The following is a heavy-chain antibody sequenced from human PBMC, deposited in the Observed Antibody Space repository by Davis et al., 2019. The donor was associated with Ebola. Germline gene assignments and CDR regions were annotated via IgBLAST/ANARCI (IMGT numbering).Heavy chain of an antibody. D-gene: IGHD4-23*01. J-gene: IGHJ4*02. CDR3: ARDPSYRYDYGGNSVRSDYFDY. CDR2: INPSGGST. CDR1: GYTFTSYY. Sequence: SVQVSCKASGYTFTSYYMHWVRQAPGQGREWMGIINPSGGSTSYAQKFQGRVTMTRDTSTSTVYMELSSLRSEDTAVYYCARDPSYRYDYGGNSVRSDYFDYWGQGTLVTVSS. V-gene: IGHV1-46*01.